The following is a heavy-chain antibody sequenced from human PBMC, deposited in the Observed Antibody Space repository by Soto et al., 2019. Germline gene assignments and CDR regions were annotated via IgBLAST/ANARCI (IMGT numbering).Heavy chain of an antibody. Sequence: EVPLVESGGGLVQPGGSLRLSCAASGFTFSGNWMHWVRQTPGKGLVWVSRINGDGTTTKFADSVKGRFTISRDNAENTVYLKMNSLRAEDTAVYYCARGVGNSEGNFDFWGQGTLVTVSS. CDR1: GFTFSGNW. CDR3: ARGVGNSEGNFDF. CDR2: INGDGTTT. J-gene: IGHJ4*02. D-gene: IGHD4-4*01. V-gene: IGHV3-74*03.